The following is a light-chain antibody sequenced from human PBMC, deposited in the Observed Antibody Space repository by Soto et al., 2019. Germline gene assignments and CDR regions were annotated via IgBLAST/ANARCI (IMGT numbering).Light chain of an antibody. CDR3: QQSYSSPQT. J-gene: IGKJ1*01. V-gene: IGKV2D-29*01. CDR1: RSLLHSNGRTY. Sequence: DIVMTQTPLSLSVTPGQSASISCKSSRSLLHSNGRTYLSWYVQKSGQTPQRLIHEVSVRFTGVPDRFSGSGSGTDFTLTISTLQPEDFATYYCQQSYSSPQTFGQGTRVEVK. CDR2: EVS.